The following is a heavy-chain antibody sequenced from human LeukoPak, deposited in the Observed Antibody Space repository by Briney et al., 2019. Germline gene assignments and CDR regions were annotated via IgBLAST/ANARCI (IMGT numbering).Heavy chain of an antibody. CDR2: IYYSGST. D-gene: IGHD6-13*01. CDR3: ARGSIAAAGTPHYFDY. V-gene: IGHV4-39*01. J-gene: IGHJ4*02. CDR1: GGSISSSSYY. Sequence: KASETLSLTCTVSGGSISSSSYYWGWIRQPPGKGLEWIGSIYYSGSTYYNPSLKSRVTISVDTSKNQFSLKLSSVTAADTAVYYCARGSIAAAGTPHYFDYWGQGTLVTVSS.